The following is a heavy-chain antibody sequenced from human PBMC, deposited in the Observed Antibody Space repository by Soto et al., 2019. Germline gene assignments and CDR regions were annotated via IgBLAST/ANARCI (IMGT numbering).Heavy chain of an antibody. CDR1: AGSISSGESS. CDR2: IYHSGST. Sequence: LQLQESGSGLVKPSQTLSLTCAVSAGSISSGESSWTWIRQPPGKGLEWIGYIYHSGSTYYNPSLKSRVTISVDRSKNQFSLKLTSVTAADTALYYCARGAVVNFDSWGQGTLVTVSS. J-gene: IGHJ4*02. D-gene: IGHD3-22*01. CDR3: ARGAVVNFDS. V-gene: IGHV4-30-2*01.